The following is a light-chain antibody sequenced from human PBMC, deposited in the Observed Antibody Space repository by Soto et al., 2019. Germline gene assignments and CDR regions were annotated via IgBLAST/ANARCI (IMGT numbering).Light chain of an antibody. J-gene: IGKJ4*01. Sequence: EIVLTQSPDTLSLSPGERATLSCRASQSVSSALLAWYQQKPGQAPRLLIYRASTRATGIPDRFTGSGSGTDFTLTISRLEPEGFEVYYCQQYESSPLTFGGGTKVEIK. CDR2: RAS. V-gene: IGKV3-20*01. CDR1: QSVSSAL. CDR3: QQYESSPLT.